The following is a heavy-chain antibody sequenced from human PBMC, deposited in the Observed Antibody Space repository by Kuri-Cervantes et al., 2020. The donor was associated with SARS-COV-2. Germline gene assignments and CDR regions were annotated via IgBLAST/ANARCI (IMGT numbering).Heavy chain of an antibody. D-gene: IGHD6-6*01. CDR1: GYTITGYY. V-gene: IGHV1-2*04. J-gene: IGHJ6*02. CDR3: ARYGNYSSSRHGVDV. CDR2: NNPNSGGT. Sequence: ASLKVSCKASGYTITGYYMHWVRRAAGQGLEWRGWNNPNSGGTNYAQKLQGWVTMTRDTSISTAYMELSRLRSDDTAVYYFARYGNYSSSRHGVDVWGQGTTVTVSS.